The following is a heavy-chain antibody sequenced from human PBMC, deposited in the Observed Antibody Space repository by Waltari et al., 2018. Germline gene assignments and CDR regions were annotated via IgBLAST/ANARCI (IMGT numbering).Heavy chain of an antibody. CDR3: ARSLSDGSGSYCDY. J-gene: IGHJ4*02. D-gene: IGHD3-10*01. CDR1: GGSISSYY. V-gene: IGHV4-59*01. Sequence: QVQLQESGPGLVKPSETLSLTCTVSGGSISSYYWSWIRQPPGKGLDWIGYIYYSGSTNYNPSLKSRVTISVDTSKNQFSLKLSSVTAADTAVYYCARSLSDGSGSYCDYWGQGTLVTVSS. CDR2: IYYSGST.